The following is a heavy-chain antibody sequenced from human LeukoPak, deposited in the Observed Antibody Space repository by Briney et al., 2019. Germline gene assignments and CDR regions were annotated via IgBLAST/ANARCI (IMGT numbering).Heavy chain of an antibody. CDR2: ISWNSGSI. CDR1: GFTFDDYA. V-gene: IGHV3-9*01. D-gene: IGHD5-24*01. Sequence: PGGSLRLSCAASGFTFDDYAMHWVRHAPGKGLEWVSGISWNSGSIGYADSVKGRFTISRDNAKNSLYLQMNSLRAEDTAVYYCARDPGYNYMFDYWGQGTLVTVSS. J-gene: IGHJ4*02. CDR3: ARDPGYNYMFDY.